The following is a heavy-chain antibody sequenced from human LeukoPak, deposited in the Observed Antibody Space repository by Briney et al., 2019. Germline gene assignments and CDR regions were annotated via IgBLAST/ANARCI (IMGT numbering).Heavy chain of an antibody. CDR2: IYTTGIT. CDR1: GDSINRYY. V-gene: IGHV4-4*07. Sequence: SETLSLTCTVSGDSINRYYWNWIRQPAGKGLEWIGRIYTTGITNYSPSLASRVSMSVDTSKNQISLKLTSVTAADTAVYYCARAHKYHFYDSSGAFDFWGQGKMVTVSS. CDR3: ARAHKYHFYDSSGAFDF. J-gene: IGHJ3*01. D-gene: IGHD3-22*01.